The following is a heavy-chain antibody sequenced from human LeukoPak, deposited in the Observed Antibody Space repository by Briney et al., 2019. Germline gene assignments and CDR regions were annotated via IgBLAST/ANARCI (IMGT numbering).Heavy chain of an antibody. Sequence: PGGSLRLSCAASGFTFSDYYMSWIRQAPGKGLEWVSYISSSGSTIYYADSVKGRFTISRDNAKNSLYLQMNSLRAEDTAVYYCASSRMAAAGIFLPYYMDVWGKGTTVTISS. D-gene: IGHD6-13*01. V-gene: IGHV3-11*01. CDR3: ASSRMAAAGIFLPYYMDV. CDR2: ISSSGSTI. CDR1: GFTFSDYY. J-gene: IGHJ6*03.